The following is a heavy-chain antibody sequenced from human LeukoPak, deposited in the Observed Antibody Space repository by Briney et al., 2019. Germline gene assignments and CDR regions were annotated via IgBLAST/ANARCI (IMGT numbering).Heavy chain of an antibody. J-gene: IGHJ1*01. CDR3: ARDVHYDYVWGSYRTSPFQH. CDR2: IRSKAYGGTT. Sequence: PGGSLRLSCTASGFTFGDYAMSWVRQAPGKGLEWVGFIRSKAYGGTTEYAASVKGRFTISRDDSKSIAYLQMNSLKTEDTAVYYCARDVHYDYVWGSYRTSPFQHWGQGTLVTVSS. D-gene: IGHD3-16*02. CDR1: GFTFGDYA. V-gene: IGHV3-49*04.